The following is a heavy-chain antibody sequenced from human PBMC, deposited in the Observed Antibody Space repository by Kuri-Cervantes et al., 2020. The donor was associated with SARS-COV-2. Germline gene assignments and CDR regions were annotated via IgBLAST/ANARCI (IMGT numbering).Heavy chain of an antibody. Sequence: GGSLRLSCAASIFTVNSDYMSWVRQAPGKGLEWVSIIYGGGSTYYADSVKGRFTISRDNSKNTLYLQMNSLRAEDTAVYYCAKSYGEGPIYDFWSGLLRWFDPWGQGTLVTVSS. CDR2: IYGGGST. V-gene: IGHV3-66*02. J-gene: IGHJ5*02. CDR1: IFTVNSDY. D-gene: IGHD3-3*01. CDR3: AKSYGEGPIYDFWSGLLRWFDP.